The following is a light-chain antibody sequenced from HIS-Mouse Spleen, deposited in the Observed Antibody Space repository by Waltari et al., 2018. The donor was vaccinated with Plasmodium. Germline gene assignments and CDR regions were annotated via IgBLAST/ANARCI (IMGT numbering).Light chain of an antibody. CDR1: ALPKKY. V-gene: IGLV3-10*01. CDR3: YSTDSSGNHRV. J-gene: IGLJ3*02. Sequence: SYELTQPPSVSVSPGQTARITCPGDALPKKYAYWYQKKSGQAPVLVIYADSKRPSGIPEGFSGASSGTMATLTISGAQVEDEADYYCYSTDSSGNHRVFGGGTKLTVL. CDR2: ADS.